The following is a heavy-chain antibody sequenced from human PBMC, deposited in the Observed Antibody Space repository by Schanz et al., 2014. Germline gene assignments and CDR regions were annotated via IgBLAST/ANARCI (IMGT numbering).Heavy chain of an antibody. CDR1: GYTFTSYG. D-gene: IGHD6-19*01. V-gene: IGHV1-18*04. CDR2: ISAYNGNT. Sequence: QVQLVQSGAEVKKPGASVKVSCKASGYTFTSYGISWVRQAPRQGLKWMGWISAYNGNTNYAQKLQGRVTMTTDTSTSTAYMELRRLRSDDTAVYYCARVGALQGLAVAGFDYWGQGTLVTVSS. J-gene: IGHJ4*02. CDR3: ARVGALQGLAVAGFDY.